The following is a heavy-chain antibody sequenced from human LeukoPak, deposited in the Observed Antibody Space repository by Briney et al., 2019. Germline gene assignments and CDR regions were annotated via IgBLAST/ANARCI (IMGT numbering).Heavy chain of an antibody. CDR2: INPNSGGT. V-gene: IGHV1-2*02. D-gene: IGHD7-27*01. Sequence: ASVKVSCKASGYTFSSYYIHWVRQAPGQGLEWMGWINPNSGGTNYAQNFQGRVTMTRDTSISTAYMELSRLRSDDTAVYYCAIQPWGSGNNWYFDLWGRGTLVTVSS. CDR1: GYTFSSYY. J-gene: IGHJ2*01. CDR3: AIQPWGSGNNWYFDL.